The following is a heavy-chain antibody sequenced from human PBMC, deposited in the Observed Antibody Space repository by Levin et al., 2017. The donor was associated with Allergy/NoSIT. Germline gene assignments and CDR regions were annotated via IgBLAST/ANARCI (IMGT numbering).Heavy chain of an antibody. CDR1: GFTFSDYY. D-gene: IGHD6-6*01. CDR2: ISSSGSTI. CDR3: ARGQLVRDHYYYGMDV. V-gene: IGHV3-11*01. Sequence: KTGGSLRLSCAASGFTFSDYYMSWIRQAPGKGLEWVSYISSSGSTIYYADSVKGRFTISRDNAKNSLYLQMNSLRAEDTAVYYCARGQLVRDHYYYGMDVWGQGTTVTVSS. J-gene: IGHJ6*02.